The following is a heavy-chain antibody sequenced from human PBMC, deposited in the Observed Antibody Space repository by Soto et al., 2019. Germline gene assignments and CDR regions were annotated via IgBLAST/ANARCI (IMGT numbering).Heavy chain of an antibody. V-gene: IGHV4-34*01. D-gene: IGHD5-12*01. J-gene: IGHJ6*02. CDR3: ARVATIGYYYYGMDV. CDR1: GGSFSGYY. Sequence: PSETLSLTCAVYGGSFSGYYWSWIRQPPGKGLEWIGEINHSGSTNYNPSLKSRVTISVDTSKNQFSLKLSSVTAADTAVYYCARVATIGYYYYGMDVWGQGTTVTV. CDR2: INHSGST.